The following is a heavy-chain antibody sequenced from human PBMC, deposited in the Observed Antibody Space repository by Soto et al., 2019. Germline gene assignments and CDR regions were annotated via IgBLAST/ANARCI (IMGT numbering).Heavy chain of an antibody. Sequence: PGGSLRLSCAASGFTFSSYGMHWVRQAPGKGLEYVTAISSNGGSTYYGNSVKGRFTISRDNSKNTLYLQMNSLRAEDTAVYYCAKEKAYYDFWSGYYNFDYWGQGTLVTVSS. CDR2: ISSNGGST. CDR3: AKEKAYYDFWSGYYNFDY. D-gene: IGHD3-3*01. CDR1: GFTFSSYG. J-gene: IGHJ4*02. V-gene: IGHV3-64*01.